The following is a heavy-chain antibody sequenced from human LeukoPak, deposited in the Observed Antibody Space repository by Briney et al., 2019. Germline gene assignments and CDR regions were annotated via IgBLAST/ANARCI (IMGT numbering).Heavy chain of an antibody. CDR3: AGGRSRGYYYMDV. CDR2: IYYSGNT. J-gene: IGHJ6*03. CDR1: GGSFSSYY. Sequence: PSETLSLTCAVSGGSFSSYYWSWIRQPPGKGLEWIGYIYYSGNTNYNPSLKSRVTISVDTSKNQFSLKLSSVTAADTAVYYCAGGRSRGYYYMDVWGKGTTFTVSS. D-gene: IGHD3-10*01. V-gene: IGHV4-59*08.